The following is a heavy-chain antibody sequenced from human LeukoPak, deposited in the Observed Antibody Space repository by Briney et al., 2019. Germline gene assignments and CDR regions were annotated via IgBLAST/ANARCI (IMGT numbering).Heavy chain of an antibody. V-gene: IGHV4-39*07. Sequence: SETLSLTCTVSGGSISSSSYYWGWIRQPPGKGLEWIGSIYYSGSTYYNPSLKSRVTISVDTSKNQFSLKLNSVTAADTAVYYCAGAGGCSGGSCYHYFDNWGQGTPVTVSS. CDR1: GGSISSSSYY. CDR3: AGAGGCSGGSCYHYFDN. D-gene: IGHD2-15*01. CDR2: IYYSGST. J-gene: IGHJ4*02.